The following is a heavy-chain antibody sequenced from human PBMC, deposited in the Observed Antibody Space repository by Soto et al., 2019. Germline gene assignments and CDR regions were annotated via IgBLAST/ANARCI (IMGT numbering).Heavy chain of an antibody. D-gene: IGHD6-13*01. J-gene: IGHJ4*02. CDR1: GVSMIAYY. Sequence: ETLSLTCTVSGVSMIAYYWNWMRQPPGKGLQWIGYTYYSGSTTYNPSLKSRVTISVDSSKNQFSLKLDSVTPADTAVYYCARVRGTAGKRYFDYWGPGTLVTVSS. CDR3: ARVRGTAGKRYFDY. V-gene: IGHV4-59*01. CDR2: TYYSGST.